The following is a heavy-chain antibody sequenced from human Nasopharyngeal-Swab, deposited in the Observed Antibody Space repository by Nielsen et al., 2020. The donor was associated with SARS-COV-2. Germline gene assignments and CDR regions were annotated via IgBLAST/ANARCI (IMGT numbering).Heavy chain of an antibody. D-gene: IGHD6-13*01. V-gene: IGHV3-23*01. Sequence: GESLKISCAASGFTFSSYAMSWVRQAPGKGLEWVSAISGSGGSTYYVDSVKGRFTISRDNSKNTLYLQMNSLRAEDTAVYYCAKAYLVAAAGTMGYWGQGTLVTVSS. CDR1: GFTFSSYA. CDR2: ISGSGGST. CDR3: AKAYLVAAAGTMGY. J-gene: IGHJ4*02.